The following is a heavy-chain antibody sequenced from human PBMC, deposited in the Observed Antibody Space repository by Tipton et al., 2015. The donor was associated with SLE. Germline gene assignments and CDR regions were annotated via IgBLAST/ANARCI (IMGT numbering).Heavy chain of an antibody. J-gene: IGHJ4*02. CDR1: GGSISSGGYS. D-gene: IGHD3-22*01. Sequence: TLSLTCAVSGGSISSGGYSWSWIRQPPGKGLEWIGYIYHSGSTYYNPSLKSRVTISVDRSKNQFSLKLSSVTAADTAVFYCVRVRPRYYDSSGFLDYWGQGTLVTVSS. V-gene: IGHV4-30-2*01. CDR3: VRVRPRYYDSSGFLDY. CDR2: IYHSGST.